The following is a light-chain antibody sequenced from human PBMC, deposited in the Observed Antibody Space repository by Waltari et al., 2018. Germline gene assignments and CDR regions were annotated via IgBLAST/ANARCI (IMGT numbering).Light chain of an antibody. Sequence: DIVMTQSPDSLAVSLGERATINCQSSQSVLYISNNKNYLAWYQQKPGQPPKLLIYWASTRESGVPDRFSGSGSGTDFTLTISSLQAEDVAVYYCQQYYTTPQTFGQGTKVEIK. CDR2: WAS. J-gene: IGKJ1*01. CDR3: QQYYTTPQT. V-gene: IGKV4-1*01. CDR1: QSVLYISNNKNY.